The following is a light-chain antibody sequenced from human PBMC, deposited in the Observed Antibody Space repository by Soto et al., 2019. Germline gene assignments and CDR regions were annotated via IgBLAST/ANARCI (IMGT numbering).Light chain of an antibody. Sequence: DIQMTQSPSTLSASVGDRVTITCRASQSISDWLAWHQQKPGKAPNLLIYTASRLESGVPSRFSGGGSGTEFTLTISSLQPDDFATYYCQQYKTYSWTFGQGTKVDIK. CDR2: TAS. CDR1: QSISDW. CDR3: QQYKTYSWT. V-gene: IGKV1-5*03. J-gene: IGKJ1*01.